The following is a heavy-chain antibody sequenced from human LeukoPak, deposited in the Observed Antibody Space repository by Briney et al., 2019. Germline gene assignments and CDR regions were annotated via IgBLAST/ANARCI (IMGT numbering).Heavy chain of an antibody. J-gene: IGHJ4*02. Sequence: GGSLRLSCAASGFTFSSHGIHWVRQAPGKGLEWVAVISYGGSDKYYADSVKGRFTISRDNSKNTLYLQMNSLRAEDTAVYFCAKDATARPTIDYWGQGTLVTVSS. D-gene: IGHD6-6*01. V-gene: IGHV3-30*18. CDR2: ISYGGSDK. CDR3: AKDATARPTIDY. CDR1: GFTFSSHG.